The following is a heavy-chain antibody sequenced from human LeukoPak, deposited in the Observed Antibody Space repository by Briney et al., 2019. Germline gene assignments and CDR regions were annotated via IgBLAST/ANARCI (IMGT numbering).Heavy chain of an antibody. CDR1: GFTFSRYC. V-gene: IGHV3-48*04. Sequence: GGSLRLSCAASGFTFSRYCMTWVRQAPGKGLEGVSYISSSSSTIYYADSVKGRFTISRDNAKNSLSLQMSSLRAEDTAVYYCARPHNAVFDYWGQGTLVTVSS. D-gene: IGHD2-8*01. CDR3: ARPHNAVFDY. CDR2: ISSSSSTI. J-gene: IGHJ4*02.